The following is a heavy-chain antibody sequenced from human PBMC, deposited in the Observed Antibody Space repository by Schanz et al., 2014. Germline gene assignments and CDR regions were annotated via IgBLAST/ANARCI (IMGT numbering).Heavy chain of an antibody. CDR2: INPNSGGT. CDR3: ARDYYDILTGYPYDTFDI. J-gene: IGHJ3*02. CDR1: GYTFTGYY. V-gene: IGHV1-2*06. Sequence: QVQLAQSGAEVKKPGASVKVSCKASGYTFTGYYMHWVRQAPGQGPEWMGRINPNSGGTNYAQKFQGRVTMTRDTSISTAYMELRRLRSDDTAVYYCARDYYDILTGYPYDTFDIWGQGTMVTVSS. D-gene: IGHD3-9*01.